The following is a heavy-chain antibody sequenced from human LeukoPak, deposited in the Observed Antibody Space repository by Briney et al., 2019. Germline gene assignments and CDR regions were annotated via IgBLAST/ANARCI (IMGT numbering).Heavy chain of an antibody. Sequence: GGSVRLSCPASGFTFSNAWMSWVRQAPEKGLEWVGRIKSKVNGGTIDYAGPVKGRFTISRDDSKNTLYLQMNSLRTEDTAVYYCTTTVGYSGYDWGYWGQGTLVTVSS. J-gene: IGHJ4*02. D-gene: IGHD5-12*01. CDR2: IKSKVNGGTI. CDR1: GFTFSNAW. CDR3: TTTVGYSGYDWGY. V-gene: IGHV3-15*01.